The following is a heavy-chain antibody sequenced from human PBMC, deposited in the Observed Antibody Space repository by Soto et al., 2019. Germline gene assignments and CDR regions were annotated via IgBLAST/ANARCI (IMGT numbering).Heavy chain of an antibody. D-gene: IGHD3-3*01. J-gene: IGHJ4*02. CDR3: AYSLSHYDFWSGYSGYYFDY. V-gene: IGHV2-5*02. CDR1: GFSLSTSGVG. Sequence: QITLKESGPTLVKPTQTLTLTCTFSGFSLSTSGVGVGWIRQPPGKALEWLALIYWDDDKRYSPSLKSRLTITKDTSKNQVVLTMTNMDPVDTATYYCAYSLSHYDFWSGYSGYYFDYWGQGTLVTVSS. CDR2: IYWDDDK.